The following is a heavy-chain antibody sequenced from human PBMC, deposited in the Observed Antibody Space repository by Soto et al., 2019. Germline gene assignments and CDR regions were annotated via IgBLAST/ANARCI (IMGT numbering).Heavy chain of an antibody. CDR3: AKVPASDILTGPIDY. CDR2: ISGSGGST. CDR1: GFTFSSYA. Sequence: GGSLRLSCAASGFTFSSYAMSWVRQAPGKGLEWVSAISGSGGSTYYADYVKGRFTISRDNSKNTLYLQMNSLRAEDTAVYYCAKVPASDILTGPIDYWGQGTLVTVSS. J-gene: IGHJ4*02. D-gene: IGHD3-9*01. V-gene: IGHV3-23*01.